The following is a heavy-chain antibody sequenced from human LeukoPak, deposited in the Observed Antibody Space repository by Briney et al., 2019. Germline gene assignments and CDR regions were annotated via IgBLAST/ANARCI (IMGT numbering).Heavy chain of an antibody. Sequence: SETLSLTCTVSGGSISSHYWSWIRQPPGKGLEWIGYIYYSGGTNYNPSLKSRVTISVDTSKNQFSLKLSSVTAADTAVYYCARVVVVAAKGTAFDYWGQGTLVTVSS. CDR3: ARVVVVAAKGTAFDY. CDR2: IYYSGGT. CDR1: GGSISSHY. D-gene: IGHD2-15*01. V-gene: IGHV4-59*08. J-gene: IGHJ4*02.